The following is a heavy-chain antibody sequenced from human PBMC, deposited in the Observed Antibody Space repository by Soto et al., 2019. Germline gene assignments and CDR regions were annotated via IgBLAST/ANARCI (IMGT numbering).Heavy chain of an antibody. V-gene: IGHV1-69*01. CDR3: ARDPAYYDSSGDAFDI. CDR2: IIPVFGTT. J-gene: IGHJ3*02. CDR1: GGTFISYT. D-gene: IGHD3-22*01. Sequence: QVQLVQSGAEVKKPGSSVKVSCKASGGTFISYTITWVRQAPGQGLEWMGGIIPVFGTTNYAQKFQGRVTITADESTRSAYMELSDLTSEDTAVYYCARDPAYYDSSGDAFDIWGQGTMVTVSS.